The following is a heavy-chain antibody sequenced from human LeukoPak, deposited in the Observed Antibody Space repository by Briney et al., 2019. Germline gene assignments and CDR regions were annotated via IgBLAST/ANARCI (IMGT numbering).Heavy chain of an antibody. CDR2: ISGSGSYT. V-gene: IGHV3-23*01. CDR1: GFTFSAYA. D-gene: IGHD4-17*01. J-gene: IGHJ3*02. CDR3: AKDQYGEAFDI. Sequence: GGSLRLSCAASGFTFSAYAMNWVRQAPGKGLEWVSHISGSGSYTYSADSVKGRFTISRDNSKNTLYLKMNSLRAEDTAVYYCAKDQYGEAFDIWGPGTMVTVSS.